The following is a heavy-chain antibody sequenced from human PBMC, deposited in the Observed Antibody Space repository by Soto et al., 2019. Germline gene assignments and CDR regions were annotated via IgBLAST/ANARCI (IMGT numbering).Heavy chain of an antibody. Sequence: QVQLVQSGPEVKKPGASVKLSCKASGYIFTSYTVTWVRQAPGQGLEWMGWVSAYTGETQYAQRFHDTVTMTTNTSTSTAYMEMRSLKSDDTDVYYCARGGNWNYVGAFDIWGQGTMVTVSS. V-gene: IGHV1-18*04. D-gene: IGHD1-7*01. CDR3: ARGGNWNYVGAFDI. CDR2: VSAYTGET. J-gene: IGHJ3*02. CDR1: GYIFTSYT.